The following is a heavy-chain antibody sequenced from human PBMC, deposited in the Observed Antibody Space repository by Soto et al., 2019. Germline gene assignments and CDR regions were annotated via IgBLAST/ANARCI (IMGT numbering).Heavy chain of an antibody. CDR2: IYYSGST. CDR1: GGSISSYY. V-gene: IGHV4-59*01. Sequence: QVQLQESGPGLVKPSETLSLTCTVSGGSISSYYWSWIRQPPGKGLEWIGYIYYSGSTNYNPSLKSRVTISVDTSKNQFSLKLISVTAADTAVYYCARALNYYWYFDLWGRGTLVTVSS. CDR3: ARALNYYWYFDL. J-gene: IGHJ2*01.